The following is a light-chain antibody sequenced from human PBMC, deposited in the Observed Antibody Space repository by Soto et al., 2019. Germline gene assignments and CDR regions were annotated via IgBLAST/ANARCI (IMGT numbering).Light chain of an antibody. V-gene: IGKV3-11*01. CDR2: DAS. CDR1: QSVSTY. CDR3: QQCSEWPT. J-gene: IGKJ1*01. Sequence: EVVLTQSPATLSLSPGERATLSCRASQSVSTYLAWYQQKPGQAPRLLIYDASKRAAGIPARFSGSGSGTDFTITINSLEPEVFADYFCQQCSEWPTCGKGNKVE.